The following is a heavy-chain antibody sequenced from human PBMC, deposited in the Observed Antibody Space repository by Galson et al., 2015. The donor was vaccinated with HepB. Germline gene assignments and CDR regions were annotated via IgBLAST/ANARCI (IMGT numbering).Heavy chain of an antibody. CDR2: ISGSGGST. CDR3: ARKNQLLYAEYFQH. Sequence: SLRLSCAASGFTFSSYAMSWVRQAPGKGLEWVSAISGSGGSTYYADSVKGRFTISRDNSKNTLYLQMNSPRAEDTAVYYCARKNQLLYAEYFQHWGQGTLVTVSS. J-gene: IGHJ1*01. CDR1: GFTFSSYA. V-gene: IGHV3-23*01. D-gene: IGHD2-2*02.